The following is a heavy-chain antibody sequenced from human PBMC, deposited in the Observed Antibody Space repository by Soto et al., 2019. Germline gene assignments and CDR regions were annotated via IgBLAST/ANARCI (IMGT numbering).Heavy chain of an antibody. D-gene: IGHD2-21*01. V-gene: IGHV4-31*03. CDR3: ASGEMAEMLEY. J-gene: IGHJ4*02. Sequence: QVQLQESGPGLVKPSQTLFLTCTVSGGSISSGGYYWIWIRQHPGKGLEWIWDIYHSGSTYYKPSLKSRVTISVDTSNNQFSPNLSSVTAADPAVYYCASGEMAEMLEYWGQVTLVTVSS. CDR2: IYHSGST. CDR1: GGSISSGGYY.